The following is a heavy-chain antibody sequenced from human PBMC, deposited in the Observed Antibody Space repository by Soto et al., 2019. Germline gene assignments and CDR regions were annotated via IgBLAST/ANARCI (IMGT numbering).Heavy chain of an antibody. J-gene: IGHJ6*02. CDR1: GYTFTSYG. Sequence: ASGKVSCKASGYTFTSYGISWVRQAPGQGLEWMGWISAYNGNTNYAQKLQGRVTMTTDTSTSTAYMEPRSLRSDDTAVYYCARGTTVVTSYYYYYGMDDWGQGTTVIVTS. CDR2: ISAYNGNT. V-gene: IGHV1-18*01. D-gene: IGHD4-17*01. CDR3: ARGTTVVTSYYYYYGMDD.